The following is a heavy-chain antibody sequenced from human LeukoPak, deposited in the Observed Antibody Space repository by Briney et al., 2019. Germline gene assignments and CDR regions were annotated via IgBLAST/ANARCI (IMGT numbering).Heavy chain of an antibody. D-gene: IGHD6-19*01. V-gene: IGHV3-21*01. CDR2: ISGSGGST. J-gene: IGHJ4*02. CDR1: GFTFSNYG. Sequence: GGSLRLSCAASGFTFSNYGMNWVRQAPGKGLEWVSSISGSGGSTYYADSVKGRFTISRDNAKNSLYLQMNGLRAEDTAVYYCARDGDSSGWWGDYFDYWGQGTLVTVSS. CDR3: ARDGDSSGWWGDYFDY.